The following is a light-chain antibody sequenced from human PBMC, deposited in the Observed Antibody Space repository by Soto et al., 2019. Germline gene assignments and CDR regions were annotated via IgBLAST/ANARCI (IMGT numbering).Light chain of an antibody. V-gene: IGLV2-14*01. CDR2: EVS. Sequence: QSALTQPASVSGSPGQSITISCTGTSSDIGSNNYFSWFQQRPGKAPTLIIYEVSNRPSGVSTHFSGSKSGNTASLTISGLLPEDEAEYYCSSYTTTTRLFGGGTKLTVL. CDR1: SSDIGSNNY. J-gene: IGLJ3*02. CDR3: SSYTTTTRL.